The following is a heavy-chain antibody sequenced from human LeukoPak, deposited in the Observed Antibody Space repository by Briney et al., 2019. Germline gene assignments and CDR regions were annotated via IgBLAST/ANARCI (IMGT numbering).Heavy chain of an antibody. CDR2: IYYSGST. V-gene: IGHV4-39*01. Sequence: SETLSLTCTVSGGSISSSSYYWGWIRQPPGKGLEWIGSIYYSGSTYYNPSLKSRVTISVDTSKNQFSLKQSSVTAADTAVYYCARHLSFGRYYYYYICVWGKGTTVTVSS. CDR3: ARHLSFGRYYYYYICV. D-gene: IGHD3-16*01. J-gene: IGHJ6*03. CDR1: GGSISSSSYY.